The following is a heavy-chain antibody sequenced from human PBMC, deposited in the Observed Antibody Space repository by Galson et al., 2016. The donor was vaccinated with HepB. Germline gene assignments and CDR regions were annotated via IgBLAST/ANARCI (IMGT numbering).Heavy chain of an antibody. Sequence: SLRLSCAASGFIFSDYHINWIRQAPGKGLEWISYISSSSNTIHYADSVKGRFTVSRDYAKNSLYLQMNSLRAEDTAVYYCARDSSSGYVIDAFDIRGQGTMVTVSS. V-gene: IGHV3-11*04. CDR2: ISSSSNTI. CDR1: GFIFSDYH. CDR3: ARDSSSGYVIDAFDI. J-gene: IGHJ3*02. D-gene: IGHD5-12*01.